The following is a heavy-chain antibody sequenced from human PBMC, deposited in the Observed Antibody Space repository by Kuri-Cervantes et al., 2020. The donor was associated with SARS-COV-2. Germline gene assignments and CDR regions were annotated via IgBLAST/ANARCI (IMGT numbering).Heavy chain of an antibody. CDR2: INPNSGGT. Sequence: ASVKVSCKASGYTFTGYYMHWVRQAPGQGLEWMGWINPNSGGTNYAQKFQGRVTITADESTSTAYMELSSLRSEDTAVYYCARTFGEPDQTIDYWGQGTLVTVSS. V-gene: IGHV1-2*02. D-gene: IGHD3-10*01. CDR1: GYTFTGYY. J-gene: IGHJ4*02. CDR3: ARTFGEPDQTIDY.